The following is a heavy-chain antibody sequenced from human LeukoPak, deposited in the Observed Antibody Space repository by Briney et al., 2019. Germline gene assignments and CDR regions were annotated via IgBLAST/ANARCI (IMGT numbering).Heavy chain of an antibody. V-gene: IGHV3-21*01. CDR1: GFTLSSYS. CDR3: ARKTDSSGSGDF. Sequence: GGSLRLSCAASGFTLSSYSMNWVRQAPGKGLEWVSSISSSSRYLYYAVQVKGRFTISRDNAKNSLYLQMNSLGAEDTAVYYCARKTDSSGSGDFWGQGTLVTVSS. CDR2: ISSSSRYL. J-gene: IGHJ4*02. D-gene: IGHD3-22*01.